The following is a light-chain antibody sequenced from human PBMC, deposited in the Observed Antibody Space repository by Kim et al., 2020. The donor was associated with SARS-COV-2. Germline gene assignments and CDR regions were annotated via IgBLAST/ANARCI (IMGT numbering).Light chain of an antibody. J-gene: IGLJ1*01. CDR2: AVI. CDR1: TKPLGSSID. CDR3: SSYTRGSTNYV. V-gene: IGLV2-14*03. Sequence: SFTMSCTRTTKPLGSSIDVSWYQQPPGKAPKLMIFAVINRPSGVSNRSSGSKSANTASLTISGLQAEDEADYYCSSYTRGSTNYVFGTGTKVTVL.